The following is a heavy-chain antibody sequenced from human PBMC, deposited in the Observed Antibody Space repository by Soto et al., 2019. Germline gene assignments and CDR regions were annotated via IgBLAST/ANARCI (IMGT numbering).Heavy chain of an antibody. V-gene: IGHV3-11*04. J-gene: IGHJ4*02. CDR2: ISDSGTTI. CDR1: GFTFSDYY. D-gene: IGHD3-10*01. CDR3: SNDPYYYASGN. Sequence: KPGGSLRLSCAASGFTFSDYYMTRIRQPPGKGLEWVSYISDSGTTIYYADSVKGRFTVSRDNARNSLYLQMNSLRAEDNAFYYCSNDPYYYASGNWGQGTLVTVSS.